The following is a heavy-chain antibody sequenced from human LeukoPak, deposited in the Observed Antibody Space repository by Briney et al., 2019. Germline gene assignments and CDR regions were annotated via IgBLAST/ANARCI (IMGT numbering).Heavy chain of an antibody. CDR1: GFTFSSYV. J-gene: IGHJ4*02. V-gene: IGHV3-23*01. D-gene: IGHD2-2*01. CDR3: AKDFRATPAAMLRDY. CDR2: ISGRGGST. Sequence: GGSLRLSCAASGFTFSSYVMSWVRQTPGKGLEWVSAISGRGGSTYYADSVKGRFTISRDDSKNTLYLQMNSLRAEDTAVYYCAKDFRATPAAMLRDYWGQGTLVTVSS.